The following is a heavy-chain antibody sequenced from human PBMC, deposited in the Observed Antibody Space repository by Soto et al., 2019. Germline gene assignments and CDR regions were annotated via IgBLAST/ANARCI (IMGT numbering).Heavy chain of an antibody. D-gene: IGHD3-22*01. CDR2: LKSEAAGGTT. Sequence: GGSLRLSCAASGFAFSSAWMSWVRQAPGKGLEWVGRLKSEAAGGTTDYAALVKGRFTISRDDSKNTLYLQMNSLKTDDTAVYYCSYDSSRGDYWGLGTLVTVSS. J-gene: IGHJ4*02. CDR3: SYDSSRGDY. CDR1: GFAFSSAW. V-gene: IGHV3-15*01.